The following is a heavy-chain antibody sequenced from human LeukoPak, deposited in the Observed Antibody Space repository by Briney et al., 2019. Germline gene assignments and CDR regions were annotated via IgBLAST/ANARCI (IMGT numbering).Heavy chain of an antibody. V-gene: IGHV4-34*01. Sequence: SETLSITCAVHGGSFSGYYWSWIRQPPGNGLEWIGEINHSGSTNYNPPLKSRVTISVDTSKNQFSLKVSSVTAADTAVYYCARISGWLDYWGQGTLVTVSS. D-gene: IGHD6-19*01. CDR1: GGSFSGYY. J-gene: IGHJ4*02. CDR3: ARISGWLDY. CDR2: INHSGST.